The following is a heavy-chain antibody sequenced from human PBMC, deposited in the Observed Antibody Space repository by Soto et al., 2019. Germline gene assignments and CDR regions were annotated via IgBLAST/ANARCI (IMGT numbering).Heavy chain of an antibody. CDR1: GGTFSSYA. D-gene: IGHD5-18*01. V-gene: IGHV1-69*01. J-gene: IGHJ4*02. CDR2: IIPIFGTA. Sequence: QVQLVQSGAEVKKPGSSVKVSCKASGGTFSSYAISWVRQAPGQGLEWMGGIIPIFGTANYAQKFQGRVTITADESTSTAYMELSSLRSEDTAVYYCARGSHTAMGPPVAVKRFNYWGQGTLVTVSS. CDR3: ARGSHTAMGPPVAVKRFNY.